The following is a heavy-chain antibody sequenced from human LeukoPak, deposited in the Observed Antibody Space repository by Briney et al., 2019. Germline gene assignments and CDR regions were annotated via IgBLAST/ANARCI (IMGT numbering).Heavy chain of an antibody. CDR1: GGSFSGYY. D-gene: IGHD1-1*01. V-gene: IGHV4-34*01. CDR3: ARVKETHTTFHYFDYYMDV. Sequence: PSETLSLTCAVYGGSFSGYYWSWIRQPPGKGLEWIGEINHSGSTNYNPSLKSRVTMSIDTSKNQFSLRLSSLTSADTAVYYCARVKETHTTFHYFDYYMDVWDKGTTVTVSS. CDR2: INHSGST. J-gene: IGHJ6*03.